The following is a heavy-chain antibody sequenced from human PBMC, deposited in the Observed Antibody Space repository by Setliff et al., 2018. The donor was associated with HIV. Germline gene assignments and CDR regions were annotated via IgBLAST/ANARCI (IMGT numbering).Heavy chain of an antibody. J-gene: IGHJ6*03. CDR2: ISAYNGNT. CDR3: ASCMAGHYYYYMDV. Sequence: ASVKVSCKASGYTFINYGISWVRQAPGQGLEWMGWISAYNGNTNNAQKFQGRLTMTTDTSTSTAYMELGSLRSDDTAVYYCASCMAGHYYYYMDVWGKGTTVTVSS. D-gene: IGHD6-19*01. CDR1: GYTFINYG. V-gene: IGHV1-18*01.